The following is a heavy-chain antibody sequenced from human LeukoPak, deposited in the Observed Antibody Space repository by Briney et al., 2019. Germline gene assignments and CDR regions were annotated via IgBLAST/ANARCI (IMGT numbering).Heavy chain of an antibody. D-gene: IGHD1-1*01. V-gene: IGHV3-48*03. CDR2: INSGGETR. J-gene: IGHJ6*02. CDR3: ARDQGERRHYYYGMDV. Sequence: GGSLRLSCAASGFTLNNYEMNWVHQAPGKGLEWVSYINSGGETRYYADSVKGRFTISRDNADNSLSLQMNSLRAEDTAVYYCARDQGERRHYYYGMDVWGQGTTVTVSS. CDR1: GFTLNNYE.